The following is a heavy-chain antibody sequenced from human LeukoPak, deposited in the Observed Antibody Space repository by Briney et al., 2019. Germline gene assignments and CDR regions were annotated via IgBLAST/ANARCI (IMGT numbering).Heavy chain of an antibody. D-gene: IGHD2-2*01. V-gene: IGHV3-30*18. CDR1: GFTFRSNG. Sequence: GGSLRLSCEASGFTFRSNGVHWVRQAPGKGLEWVALISYDGVNKFYADSVRGRFIISRDNSKNALYLQMNSLRVEDTAVYYCAKDYATRWALDYWGPGTLVTVSS. CDR2: ISYDGVNK. CDR3: AKDYATRWALDY. J-gene: IGHJ4*02.